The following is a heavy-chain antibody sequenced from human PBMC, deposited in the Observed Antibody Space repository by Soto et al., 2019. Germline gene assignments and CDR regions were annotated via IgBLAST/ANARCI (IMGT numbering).Heavy chain of an antibody. CDR1: GLSLRTTGVG. J-gene: IGHJ6*02. Sequence: QVTLKESGPTLVKPTQTLTLTCTVSGLSLRTTGVGVGWVRQPPGKALEWLALLYWDDDQRYSPSLRSRLTIAKDISEKQVVPTMTNMDTVDTATYYCVQSRCAGDCLEIYSSHAYNGLDVWGQGTTVTVSS. CDR3: VQSRCAGDCLEIYSSHAYNGLDV. CDR2: LYWDDDQ. V-gene: IGHV2-5*02. D-gene: IGHD2-21*02.